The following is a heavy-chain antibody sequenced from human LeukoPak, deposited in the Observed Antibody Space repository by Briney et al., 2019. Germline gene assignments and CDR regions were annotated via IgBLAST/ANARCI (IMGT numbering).Heavy chain of an antibody. CDR1: GYTFTSYD. D-gene: IGHD6-13*01. V-gene: IGHV1-8*01. CDR3: ARELVLSSSWYGGYYYGMDV. J-gene: IGHJ6*02. Sequence: ASVKVSCKASGYTFTSYDINWVRQATGQGLEWMGWMNPNSGNTGYAQKFQGRVTMTRNTSISTAYMELSSLRSEDTAVYYCARELVLSSSWYGGYYYGMDVWGQGTTVTVSS. CDR2: MNPNSGNT.